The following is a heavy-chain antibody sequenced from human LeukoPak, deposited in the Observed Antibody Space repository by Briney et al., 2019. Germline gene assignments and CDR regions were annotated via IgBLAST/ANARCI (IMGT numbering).Heavy chain of an antibody. Sequence: GGSLRLSCAASGFTFSSYGMHWVRQAPGKGLEWVAFIRYDGSNKYYADSVKGRFTISRDNSKNTLYLQMNSLRAEDTAVYYCAKDGATVTKFYYWGQGTLVTVSS. J-gene: IGHJ4*02. CDR2: IRYDGSNK. V-gene: IGHV3-30*02. D-gene: IGHD4-17*01. CDR1: GFTFSSYG. CDR3: AKDGATVTKFYY.